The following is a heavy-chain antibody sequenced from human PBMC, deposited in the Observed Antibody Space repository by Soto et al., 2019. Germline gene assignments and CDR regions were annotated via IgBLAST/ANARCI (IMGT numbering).Heavy chain of an antibody. D-gene: IGHD3-22*01. CDR1: VGSFSGYF. Sequence: PSETLSLTCAVYVGSFSGYFWSWIRQPPGKGLEWIGEIFHGGSTNYSPSLKSRVTISVDTSKNQFSLELSSVTAADTAVYYCARPHYDSNTFYYFFDYWGQGTLVTVSS. V-gene: IGHV4-34*12. J-gene: IGHJ4*02. CDR3: ARPHYDSNTFYYFFDY. CDR2: IFHGGST.